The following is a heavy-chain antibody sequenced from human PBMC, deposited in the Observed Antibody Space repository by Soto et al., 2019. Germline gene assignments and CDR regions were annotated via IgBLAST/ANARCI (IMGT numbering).Heavy chain of an antibody. CDR1: GFTFGDYA. J-gene: IGHJ4*02. CDR3: TSEQQLGTPFDY. V-gene: IGHV3-49*03. D-gene: IGHD6-13*01. CDR2: IRSKAYGGTT. Sequence: GGSLRLSCTASGFTFGDYAMSWFRQAPGKGLEWVGFIRSKAYGGTTEYAASVKGRFTISRDDSKRIAYLQMNSLKTEDTAVYYCTSEQQLGTPFDYWGQGTLVTVSS.